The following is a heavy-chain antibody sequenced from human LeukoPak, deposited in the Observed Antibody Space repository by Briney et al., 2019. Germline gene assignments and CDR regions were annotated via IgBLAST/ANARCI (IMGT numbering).Heavy chain of an antibody. Sequence: SETLSLACAVYGGSFSGYYWSWIRQPPGKGLEWIGEINHSGSTNYNPSLKSRVTISVDTSKNQFSLKLSSVTAADTAVYYCARVFHIEWDYCPHAFDIWGQGTMVTVSS. CDR2: INHSGST. V-gene: IGHV4-34*01. J-gene: IGHJ3*02. CDR1: GGSFSGYY. D-gene: IGHD1-26*01. CDR3: ARVFHIEWDYCPHAFDI.